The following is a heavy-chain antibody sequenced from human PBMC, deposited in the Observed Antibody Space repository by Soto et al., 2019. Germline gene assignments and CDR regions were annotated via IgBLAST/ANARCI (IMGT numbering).Heavy chain of an antibody. CDR1: GFTFSNAW. CDR3: AKVPYCSGGSCYFSVDYYYYYGMDV. V-gene: IGHV3-30*18. J-gene: IGHJ6*02. Sequence: GGSLRLSCLASGFTFSNAWMNWVRQAPGKGLEWVAVISYDGSNKYYADSVKGRFTISRDNSKNTLYLQMNSLRAEDTAVYYCAKVPYCSGGSCYFSVDYYYYYGMDVWGQGTTVTVSS. CDR2: ISYDGSNK. D-gene: IGHD2-15*01.